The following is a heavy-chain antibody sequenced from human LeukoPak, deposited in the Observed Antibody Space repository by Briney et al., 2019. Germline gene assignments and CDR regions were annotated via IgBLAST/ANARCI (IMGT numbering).Heavy chain of an antibody. CDR3: ATWGLHFDI. V-gene: IGHV1-2*02. Sequence: ASVKVSCKASGYTFGAYYMYWVRQAPGQGLEWMGWIRPNSGGTNYTQKFQGRVTMTRDTSINTAYMELSRLTSDDTAVYFCATWGLHFDIWGQGTMVVVAS. CDR1: GYTFGAYY. J-gene: IGHJ3*02. CDR2: IRPNSGGT. D-gene: IGHD3-16*01.